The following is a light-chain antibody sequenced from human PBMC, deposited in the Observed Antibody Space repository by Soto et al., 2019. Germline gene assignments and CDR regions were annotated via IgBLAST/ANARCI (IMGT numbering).Light chain of an antibody. CDR1: SSVVGSYDL. CDR2: DVR. J-gene: IGLJ1*01. V-gene: IGLV2-23*02. Sequence: QSVLTQPASVSGSPGQSITISCTGTSSVVGSYDLVSWYQQHPVKAPKVMIYDVRKRPSGVSNRFSGSKSGNTASLTISGLQAEDEADYYCSSYAGSTTYVFGTGTKVTVL. CDR3: SSYAGSTTYV.